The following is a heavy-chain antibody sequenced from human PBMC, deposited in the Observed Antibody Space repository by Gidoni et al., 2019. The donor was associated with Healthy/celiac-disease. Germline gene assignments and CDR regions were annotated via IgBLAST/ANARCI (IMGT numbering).Heavy chain of an antibody. Sequence: EVQLLESGGGLVQPGGSLRLSCAASGFTFSSYAMSWVRQAPGKGLEWVSAISGSGGSTYYADSVKGRFTISRDNSKNTLYLQMNSLRAEDTAVYYCAKDHLITMIVVVIPYYFDYWGQGTLVTVSS. D-gene: IGHD3-22*01. CDR2: ISGSGGST. J-gene: IGHJ4*02. CDR1: GFTFSSYA. V-gene: IGHV3-23*01. CDR3: AKDHLITMIVVVIPYYFDY.